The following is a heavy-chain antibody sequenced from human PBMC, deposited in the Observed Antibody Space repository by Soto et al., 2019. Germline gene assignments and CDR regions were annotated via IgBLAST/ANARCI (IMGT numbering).Heavy chain of an antibody. D-gene: IGHD6-13*01. Sequence: ASVKVSCKASGYTFTGYAMHWVRQAPGQRLEWMGWINAGNGNTKYSQKFQGRVTITRDTSASTAYMELSSLRSEDTAVYYCARDGQQLNWFDPWGQGTLVTVSS. J-gene: IGHJ5*02. CDR1: GYTFTGYA. V-gene: IGHV1-3*01. CDR3: ARDGQQLNWFDP. CDR2: INAGNGNT.